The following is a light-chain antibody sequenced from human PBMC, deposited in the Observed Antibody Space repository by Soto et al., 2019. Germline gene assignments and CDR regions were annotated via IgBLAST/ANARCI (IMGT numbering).Light chain of an antibody. V-gene: IGLV2-14*01. CDR3: SSYTSSTLVI. Sequence: QSVLTQPASVSGSPGQSITISCTGTSSDVGGYNYVSWYQQHPGKAPKLLIYDVNNRPSGVSNRFSGSKSDNTASLTISGLQADDEADYHCSSYTSSTLVIFGGGTKLTVL. J-gene: IGLJ2*01. CDR2: DVN. CDR1: SSDVGGYNY.